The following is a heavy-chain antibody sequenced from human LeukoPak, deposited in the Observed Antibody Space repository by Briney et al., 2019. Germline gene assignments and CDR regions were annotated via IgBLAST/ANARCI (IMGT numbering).Heavy chain of an antibody. D-gene: IGHD7-27*01. CDR1: GFTVSSNS. CDR2: IYSDNT. J-gene: IGHJ3*02. Sequence: GGSLRLSCTVSGFTVSSNSMSWVRQAPGKGLEWVSFIYSDNTHYSDSVKGRFTISRDNSKNTLYLQMNSLRADDTAVYYCAKAANWGAFDIWGQGTMVTVSS. CDR3: AKAANWGAFDI. V-gene: IGHV3-66*03.